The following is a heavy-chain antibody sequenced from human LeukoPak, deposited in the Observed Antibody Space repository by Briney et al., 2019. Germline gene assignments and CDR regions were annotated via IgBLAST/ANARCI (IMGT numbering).Heavy chain of an antibody. CDR3: ARAEWLVPDPVGDY. CDR2: INPNSGGT. V-gene: IGHV1-2*02. CDR1: GYSFTNHD. J-gene: IGHJ4*02. D-gene: IGHD6-19*01. Sequence: ASVKVSCKASGYSFTNHDMHWVRQAPGQGLEWMGWINPNSGGTNYAQKFQGRVTMTRDTSISTAYMELSRLRSDDTAVYYCARAEWLVPDPVGDYWGQGTLVTVSS.